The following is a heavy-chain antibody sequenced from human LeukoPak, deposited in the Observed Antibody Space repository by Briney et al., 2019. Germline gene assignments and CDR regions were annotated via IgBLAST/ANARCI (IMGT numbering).Heavy chain of an antibody. D-gene: IGHD2-2*01. Sequence: GGSLRLSCAASGFTFSSYAMHWVRQAPGKGLEWVAVIPYDGSNKYYADSVKGRFTISRDNSKNTLYLQMNSLRAEDTAVYYCARVEDIVVVPAAMGGIYGMDVWGQGTTVTVSS. V-gene: IGHV3-30-3*01. J-gene: IGHJ6*02. CDR2: IPYDGSNK. CDR1: GFTFSSYA. CDR3: ARVEDIVVVPAAMGGIYGMDV.